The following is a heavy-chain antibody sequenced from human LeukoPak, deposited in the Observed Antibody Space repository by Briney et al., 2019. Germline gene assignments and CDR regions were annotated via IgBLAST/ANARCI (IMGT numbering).Heavy chain of an antibody. J-gene: IGHJ4*02. V-gene: IGHV3-21*01. CDR1: GFTFSDYD. D-gene: IGHD3-16*01. CDR2: ISYLSSHV. CDR3: GRAFPPLRTSSAGDL. Sequence: GGSLRLSCSASGFTFSDYDMNWVRQAPGKGLEWVSSISYLSSHVYYGDSVKGRFSVSRDNAKNSLYLQMNSLGAEDTAIYYCGRAFPPLRTSSAGDLWGQGILVTVSS.